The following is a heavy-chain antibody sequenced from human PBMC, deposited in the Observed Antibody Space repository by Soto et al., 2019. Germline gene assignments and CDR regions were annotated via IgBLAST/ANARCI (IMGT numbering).Heavy chain of an antibody. CDR2: ISSNGGST. CDR1: GFTFSSYA. J-gene: IGHJ5*02. D-gene: IGHD2-2*01. V-gene: IGHV3-64D*06. CDR3: VKGGRERGYCSSTSCSADWFDP. Sequence: EVQLVESGGGLVQPGGSLRLSCSASGFTFSSYAMHWVRQAPGKGLEYVSAISSNGGSTYYADSVKGRFTISRDNSKNTLYLQMSSLRAEDTAVYYCVKGGRERGYCSSTSCSADWFDPWGQGTLVTVSS.